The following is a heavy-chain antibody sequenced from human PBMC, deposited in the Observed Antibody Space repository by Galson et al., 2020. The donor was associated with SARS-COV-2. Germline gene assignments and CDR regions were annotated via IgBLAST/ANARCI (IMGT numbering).Heavy chain of an antibody. D-gene: IGHD2-8*02. CDR2: IKEDGSED. CDR3: ERAQAGYNTGWRRNYYYYYDMDV. J-gene: IGHJ6*03. Sequence: QLGESLKISCAASGFTFRRYWMTWVRQAPGKGLEWVANIKEDGSEDTYVDSVKGRFTVSRDNAQNSLYLQMNTLRVEDTAVYYCERAQAGYNTGWRRNYYYYYDMDVWGKGTTVTISS. CDR1: GFTFRRYW. V-gene: IGHV3-7*01.